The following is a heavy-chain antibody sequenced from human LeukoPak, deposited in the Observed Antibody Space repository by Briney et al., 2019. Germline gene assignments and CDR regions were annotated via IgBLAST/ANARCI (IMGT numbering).Heavy chain of an antibody. CDR1: GFTFSSYW. D-gene: IGHD6-19*01. V-gene: IGHV3-74*01. CDR2: INSDGSST. CDR3: ARVSSGWYYFDY. Sequence: PGGSLRLSCAASGFTFSSYWMHWVRQAPGKGLVWVSRINSDGSSTSYADSVKGRFTISRDNAKNTLYLQMNSLRAEDTAVYYCARVSSGWYYFDYWGQGTLVTVSS. J-gene: IGHJ4*02.